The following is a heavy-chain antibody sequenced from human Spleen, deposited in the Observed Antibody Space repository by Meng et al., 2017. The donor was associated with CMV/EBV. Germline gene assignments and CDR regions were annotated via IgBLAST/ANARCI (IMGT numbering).Heavy chain of an antibody. CDR3: ARHGRDGATWGWFDP. CDR2: IYYSGST. D-gene: IGHD1-26*01. Sequence: ETLSLTCTVSDYSITSVYYWGWIRQPPGKGLEWIGSIYYSGSTFYNPSLKSRVAISVDTSKNQFSLRLSSVTAADTAVYYCARHGRDGATWGWFDPWGQGTLVTVSS. V-gene: IGHV4-38-2*02. J-gene: IGHJ5*02. CDR1: DYSITSVYY.